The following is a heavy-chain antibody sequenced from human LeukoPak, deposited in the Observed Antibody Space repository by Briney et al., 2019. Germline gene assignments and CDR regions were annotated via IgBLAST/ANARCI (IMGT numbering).Heavy chain of an antibody. D-gene: IGHD3-16*01. Sequence: PGRSLRLSCAASGFTFSSYAMHWVRQAPGKRLEWVAVISYDGSNKYYADSVKGRFTISRDNSKNTLYLQMNSLRAEDTAVYYCARDGGDGYNLVHFDYWGQGTLVTVSS. V-gene: IGHV3-30-3*01. CDR2: ISYDGSNK. CDR1: GFTFSSYA. J-gene: IGHJ4*02. CDR3: ARDGGDGYNLVHFDY.